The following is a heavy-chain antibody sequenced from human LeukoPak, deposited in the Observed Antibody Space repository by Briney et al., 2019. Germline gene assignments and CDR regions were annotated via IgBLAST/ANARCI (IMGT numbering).Heavy chain of an antibody. CDR3: ARDPMDY. Sequence: GASVKVSCKASGYTFTSYYMHWVRQAPGQGLEWMGIINPSGGSTSYAQKFQGRVTMTRDMSTSTDYMELSSLRSEATAVYNCARDPMDYWGQGTLVTVSS. J-gene: IGHJ4*02. V-gene: IGHV1-46*01. CDR2: INPSGGST. CDR1: GYTFTSYY.